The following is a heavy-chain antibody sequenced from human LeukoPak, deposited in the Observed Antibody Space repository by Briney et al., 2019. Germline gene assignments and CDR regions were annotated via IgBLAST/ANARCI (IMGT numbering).Heavy chain of an antibody. CDR2: INPTGDST. V-gene: IGHV1-46*01. CDR3: ARWAGARPGGYYDFWTGPYDY. Sequence: GASVKVSCKASGDTFTNYYMHWVRQALGQGLEWMGIINPTGDSTRYAQKFQGRVTMTRDTSTSTVYMELSGLRSEDTAVYYCARWAGARPGGYYDFWTGPYDYWGQGSLVTVSS. D-gene: IGHD3-3*01. CDR1: GDTFTNYY. J-gene: IGHJ4*02.